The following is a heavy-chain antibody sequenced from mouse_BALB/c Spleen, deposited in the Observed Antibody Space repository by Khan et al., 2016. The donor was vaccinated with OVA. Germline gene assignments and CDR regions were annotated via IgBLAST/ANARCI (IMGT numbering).Heavy chain of an antibody. CDR2: IYPGDGDT. Sequence: LVESGAELARPGASVKLSCKASGYTFTTYWMQWVKQRPGQALEWIGTIYPGDGDTRYAQRFKGKATLTADKSSSTAYMQLSSLTSEDSAVYYCASYRFDFFDYWGQGTTLTVSS. CDR1: GYTFTTYW. J-gene: IGHJ2*01. V-gene: IGHV1-87*01. CDR3: ASYRFDFFDY. D-gene: IGHD2-14*01.